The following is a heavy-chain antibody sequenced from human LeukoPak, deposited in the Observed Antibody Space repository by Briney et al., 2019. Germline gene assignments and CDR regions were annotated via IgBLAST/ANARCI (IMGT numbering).Heavy chain of an antibody. J-gene: IGHJ6*03. CDR2: NSRSGSTI. CDR3: ARVGPSPSYYYYYYMDV. CDR1: GFTFSVYD. V-gene: IGHV3-11*01. Sequence: KPGGSLRLSCVASGFTFSVYDMSWIRQPRREGLEWGSYNSRSGSTIYYADSVKGRITISRDNAKKSLSLQMNSLRAEDTAVYYCARVGPSPSYYYYYYMDVWGKGTTVTVYS.